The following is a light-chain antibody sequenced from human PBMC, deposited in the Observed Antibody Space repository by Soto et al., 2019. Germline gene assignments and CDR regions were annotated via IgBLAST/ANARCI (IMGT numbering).Light chain of an antibody. Sequence: EIVLTQSPATLSLSPGERATLSCRASQSVSSYLAWYQQKPGQAPRLLIYDASNRATGIPARFSGSGSGTDVNITISSLETEDFAVDYCQQPSNWPPYTFGQGTKLEIK. CDR2: DAS. V-gene: IGKV3-11*01. CDR1: QSVSSY. CDR3: QQPSNWPPYT. J-gene: IGKJ2*01.